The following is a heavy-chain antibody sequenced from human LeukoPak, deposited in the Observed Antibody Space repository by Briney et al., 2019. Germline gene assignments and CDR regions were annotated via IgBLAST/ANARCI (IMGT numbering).Heavy chain of an antibody. CDR2: ISYDGSNK. V-gene: IGHV3-30*04. J-gene: IGHJ4*02. D-gene: IGHD4-11*01. CDR3: AKEAVRSNYGYYFDY. Sequence: GGSLRLSCAASGFTFSSYAMHWVRQAPGKGLEWVAVISYDGSNKYYADSVKGRFTISRDNSKNTLYLQMNSLRAEDTAVYYCAKEAVRSNYGYYFDYWGQGTLVTVSS. CDR1: GFTFSSYA.